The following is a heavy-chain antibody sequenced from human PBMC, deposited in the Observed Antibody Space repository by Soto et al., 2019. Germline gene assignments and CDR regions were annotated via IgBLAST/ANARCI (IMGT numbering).Heavy chain of an antibody. Sequence: SETLSLTCAVSGASIGSICSTNWWNWVRQPPGKGLEWIGEVFHTGTANYNPSLMNRVIISVDKSKNQFSLKLNSVTAADTAVYYCGDPPAGYWGQGTLVTVSS. CDR1: GASIGSICSTNW. CDR2: VFHTGTA. CDR3: GDPPAGY. V-gene: IGHV4-4*02. J-gene: IGHJ4*02.